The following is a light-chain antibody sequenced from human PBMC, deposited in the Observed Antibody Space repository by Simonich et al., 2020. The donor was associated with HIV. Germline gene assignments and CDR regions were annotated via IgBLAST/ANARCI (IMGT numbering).Light chain of an antibody. J-gene: IGKJ1*01. CDR3: QQYYSAPRT. CDR2: AAS. V-gene: IGKV1-NL1*01. CDR1: QGISNS. Sequence: DIQMPQSPSSLSASVGDRVTITCRASQGISNSLAWYQQKPGKAPKLLLYAASRMESGVPSRFSGSGSGTDYTLTISSLQAEDVAVYYCQQYYSAPRTFGQGTKVEIK.